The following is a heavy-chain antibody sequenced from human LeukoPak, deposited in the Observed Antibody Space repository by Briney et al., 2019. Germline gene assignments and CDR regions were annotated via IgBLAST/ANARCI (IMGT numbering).Heavy chain of an antibody. V-gene: IGHV3-23*01. CDR3: AKSDDSSGYYYGIVY. CDR2: IGGSGGST. CDR1: GFTFSSYA. Sequence: GGSLRLSCAASGFTFSSYAMNWVRQAPGKGLEWVSGIGGSGGSTYYAGSVKGRFTISRDNSKNTLYLQMNSLRAEDTAIYYCAKSDDSSGYYYGIVYWGQGTLVTVSS. D-gene: IGHD3-22*01. J-gene: IGHJ4*02.